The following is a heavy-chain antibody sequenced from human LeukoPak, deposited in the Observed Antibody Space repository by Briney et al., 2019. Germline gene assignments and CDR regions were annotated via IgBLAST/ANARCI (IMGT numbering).Heavy chain of an antibody. CDR3: AKDPPCSGGTCYGYFES. V-gene: IGHV3-23*01. D-gene: IGHD2-15*01. J-gene: IGHJ4*02. Sequence: GGSLRLSCAASGFTFSSYAMSWVRQAPGKGLEWVSAISGSGGSTYYADSVKGRFTISRDNSKNTLYLQMNNLRDEDTAVYYCAKDPPCSGGTCYGYFESWGQGTLVTVSS. CDR1: GFTFSSYA. CDR2: ISGSGGST.